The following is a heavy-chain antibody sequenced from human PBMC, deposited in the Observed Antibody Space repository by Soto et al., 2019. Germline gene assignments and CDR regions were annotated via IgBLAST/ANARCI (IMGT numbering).Heavy chain of an antibody. Sequence: SQTLSLTCAISGDSVSSNSAAWNWIRQSPSRGLEWLGRTYYRSKWYNDYAVSVKSRITINPDTSKNQFSLQLKSVTPKDTAVYYSARDRRVAAAATAYYYYMDVWGKGTTVTVSS. CDR2: TYYRSKWYN. D-gene: IGHD6-13*01. CDR3: ARDRRVAAAATAYYYYMDV. V-gene: IGHV6-1*01. CDR1: GDSVSSNSAA. J-gene: IGHJ6*03.